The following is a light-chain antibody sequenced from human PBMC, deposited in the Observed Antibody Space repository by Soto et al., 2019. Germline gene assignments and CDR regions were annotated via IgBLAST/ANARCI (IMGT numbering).Light chain of an antibody. CDR3: TSYAGSLGV. CDR2: EVN. V-gene: IGLV2-8*01. CDR1: SSDVGRYNF. J-gene: IGLJ1*01. Sequence: QSVLTQPRSASGSPGQSVTISCTGTSSDVGRYNFVSWYQQHPGKVPKLIIYEVNKRPSGVPARFSGSKSGNTASLTVSGLQAEDEADYYCTSYAGSLGVFGTGTKVTVL.